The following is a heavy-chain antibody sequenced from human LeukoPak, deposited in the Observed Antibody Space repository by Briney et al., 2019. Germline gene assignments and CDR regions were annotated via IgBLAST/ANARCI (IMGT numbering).Heavy chain of an antibody. CDR1: GFTFSSYA. CDR2: ISGSST. CDR3: AKGVSSLTFSFDY. V-gene: IGHV3-23*01. J-gene: IGHJ4*02. D-gene: IGHD6-13*01. Sequence: GGSLRLSCAASGFTFSSYAMSWVRQAPGKGLEWVSSISGSSTYYADSVKGRFTISRDNSKNTLYLQMNSLRAEDTDVYYCAKGVSSLTFSFDYWGQGTLVTVSS.